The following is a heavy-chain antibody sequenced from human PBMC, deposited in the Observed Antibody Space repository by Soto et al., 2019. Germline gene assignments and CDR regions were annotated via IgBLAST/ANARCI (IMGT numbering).Heavy chain of an antibody. V-gene: IGHV1-69*02. D-gene: IGHD2-21*01. J-gene: IGHJ3*02. CDR2: IIPMLGVR. Sequence: QVQLVQSGAEVKKPGSSVKVSCKDSGGTFSTYSMFWVRQTPGQGLEWMGRIIPMLGVRNYAQRFQDRVTITADKTTATVHMELSSLRSEDTALYYCTIGSWSGEVFDIWGQGTMVTVSS. CDR3: TIGSWSGEVFDI. CDR1: GGTFSTYS.